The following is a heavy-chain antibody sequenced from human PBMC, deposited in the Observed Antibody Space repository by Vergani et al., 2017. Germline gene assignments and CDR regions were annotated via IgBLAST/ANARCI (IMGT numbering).Heavy chain of an antibody. CDR1: GFTFSSYG. CDR3: ANWFSEYQPNYYGMDV. J-gene: IGHJ6*02. Sequence: QVQLVESGGGVVQPGRSLRLSCAASGFTFSSYGMHWVRQAPGKGLEWVAVISYDGSNKYYADSVKGRFTISRDNSKNTLYLQMNSLRAEDTAVYYCANWFSEYQPNYYGMDVWGQGTTVTVSS. D-gene: IGHD2-2*01. V-gene: IGHV3-30*18. CDR2: ISYDGSNK.